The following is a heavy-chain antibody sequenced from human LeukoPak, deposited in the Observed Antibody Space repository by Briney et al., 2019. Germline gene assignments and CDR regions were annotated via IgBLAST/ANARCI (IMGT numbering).Heavy chain of an antibody. J-gene: IGHJ4*02. D-gene: IGHD3-22*01. CDR2: ISSSATFM. V-gene: IGHV3-21*01. CDR1: GFTFSSYS. Sequence: GGSLRLSCAASGFTFSSYSMNWVRQAPGKGLEWVSSISSSATFMYHADSVKGRFTISRDNSKNTLYLQMNSLRAEDTAVYYCAREYYYDSSGYYPPDYWGQGTLVTVSS. CDR3: AREYYYDSSGYYPPDY.